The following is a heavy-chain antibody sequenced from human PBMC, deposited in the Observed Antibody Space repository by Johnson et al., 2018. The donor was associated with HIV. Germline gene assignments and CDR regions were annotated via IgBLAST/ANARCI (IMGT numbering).Heavy chain of an antibody. CDR3: AKDRGSPGIPAAFDI. CDR1: GFTFRSYG. Sequence: QVQLMESGGGVVQPGRSLRLSCAASGFTFRSYGMHWVRQAPGKGLEWVAVIWYDGSNKYYVDSVKGRFTISRDNSKNTLYLQMNSLRAEDTAVYYCAKDRGSPGIPAAFDIGGQGTMVTVSS. CDR2: IWYDGSNK. V-gene: IGHV3-33*06. J-gene: IGHJ3*02. D-gene: IGHD3-16*01.